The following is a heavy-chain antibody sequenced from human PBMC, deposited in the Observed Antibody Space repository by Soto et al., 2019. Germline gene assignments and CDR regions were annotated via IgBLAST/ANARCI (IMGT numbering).Heavy chain of an antibody. CDR1: GGTFSSYS. D-gene: IGHD1-26*01. V-gene: IGHV1-69*01. J-gene: IGHJ4*02. CDR3: ARGGGRTSGGIEY. Sequence: QVQLVQSGAEVKKPVSSVKVSCKASGGTFSSYSINWVRQAPGQGLEWMGEIIPIFGTANYGQKFQRRMTITADEYTRTAYLGASSLRSEDTAVYYFARGGGRTSGGIEYWGQGTLVTVSS. CDR2: IIPIFGTA.